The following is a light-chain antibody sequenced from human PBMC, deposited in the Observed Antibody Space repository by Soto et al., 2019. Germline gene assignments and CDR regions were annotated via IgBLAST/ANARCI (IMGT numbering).Light chain of an antibody. Sequence: EVVLTQSPVTLSLSPGERATLSCRASQSFRGLLAWYQQKPGQAPRLLIYDAYNRATGIPPRLSGSGSGTDFTLTISSLEPEDFAVYYCQQRSNWRITFGQGTRLEIK. CDR3: QQRSNWRIT. CDR1: QSFRGL. J-gene: IGKJ5*01. V-gene: IGKV3-11*01. CDR2: DAY.